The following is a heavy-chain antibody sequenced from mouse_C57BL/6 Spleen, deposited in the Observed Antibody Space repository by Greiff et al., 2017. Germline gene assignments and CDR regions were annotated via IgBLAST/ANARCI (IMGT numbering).Heavy chain of an antibody. CDR3: ARGTGTGFAY. CDR1: GYSITSGYD. J-gene: IGHJ3*01. Sequence: EVQLVESGPGMVKPSQSLSLTCTVTGYSITSGYDWHWIRHFPGNKLEWMGYISYSGSTNYNPSLKSRISITHDTSKNHFFLKLNSVTTEDTATYYCARGTGTGFAYWGQGTLVTVSA. V-gene: IGHV3-1*01. D-gene: IGHD4-1*01. CDR2: ISYSGST.